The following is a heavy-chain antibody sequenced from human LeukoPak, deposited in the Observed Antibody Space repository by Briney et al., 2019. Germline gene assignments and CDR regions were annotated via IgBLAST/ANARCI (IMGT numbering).Heavy chain of an antibody. D-gene: IGHD3-10*01. J-gene: IGHJ5*02. Sequence: SVKVSCKASGGTFSSYAINWVRQAPGQGLEWMGGIIPIFGTANYAQKFQGRVTITADKSTSTAYMELSSLRSEDTAVYYCARDPYGSGSNWFDPWGQGTLVTVSS. CDR3: ARDPYGSGSNWFDP. CDR1: GGTFSSYA. CDR2: IIPIFGTA. V-gene: IGHV1-69*06.